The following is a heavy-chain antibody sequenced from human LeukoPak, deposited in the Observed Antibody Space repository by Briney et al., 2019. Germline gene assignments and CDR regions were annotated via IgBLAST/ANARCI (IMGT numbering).Heavy chain of an antibody. CDR1: GYTFTSYA. CDR2: INAGNGNT. D-gene: IGHD3-9*01. Sequence: ASVKVSCKASGYTFTSYAMHWVRQAPGQRLEWMGWINAGNGNTKYSQKFQGRVTITRDTSASTAYMELSSLGSEDTAVYYCARTRLLRYFDWSEDAFDIWGQGTMVTVSS. CDR3: ARTRLLRYFDWSEDAFDI. J-gene: IGHJ3*02. V-gene: IGHV1-3*01.